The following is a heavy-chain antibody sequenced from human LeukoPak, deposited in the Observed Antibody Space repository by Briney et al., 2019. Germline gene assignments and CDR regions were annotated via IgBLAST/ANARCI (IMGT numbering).Heavy chain of an antibody. Sequence: SETLSLTCTVSGGSFSSSSYYWVWIRQSPGKGLEWIGSISYSGTTYYNASLKSRVTISVDTSKNQFSLNLSSVTAADTAVYYCARLVDAPRYFDYWGQGTLVTVSA. CDR3: ARLVDAPRYFDY. CDR1: GGSFSSSSYY. V-gene: IGHV4-39*01. CDR2: ISYSGTT. J-gene: IGHJ4*02. D-gene: IGHD2-21*01.